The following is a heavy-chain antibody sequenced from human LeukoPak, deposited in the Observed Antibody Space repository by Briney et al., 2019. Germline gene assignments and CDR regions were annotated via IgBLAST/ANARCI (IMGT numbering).Heavy chain of an antibody. CDR2: VSSSGSTI. CDR3: ASIGDGYPISRSGGY. CDR1: GFTFSDYY. J-gene: IGHJ4*02. V-gene: IGHV3-11*01. D-gene: IGHD5-24*01. Sequence: PGGSLRLSCAASGFTFSDYYMSWVRQAPGKGLERVSYVSSSGSTIYYADSVKGRFTISRDNAKNSLYLQMNSLRAEDMAVYYCASIGDGYPISRSGGYWGQGTLVTVSS.